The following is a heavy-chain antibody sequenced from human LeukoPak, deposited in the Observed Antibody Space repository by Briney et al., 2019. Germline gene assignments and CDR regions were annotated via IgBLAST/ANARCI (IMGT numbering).Heavy chain of an antibody. CDR1: GGSFSGYF. D-gene: IGHD6-13*01. V-gene: IGHV4-34*01. Sequence: PSETLSLTCAVYGGSFSGYFWGWIRQPPGKGLEWIGEINHSGTTSYNPSLKSRVTISVDTSKHQFSLKLSSVTAADTAVYYCAGASDSSSCFDYWGQGTLVTVSS. J-gene: IGHJ4*02. CDR3: AGASDSSSCFDY. CDR2: INHSGTT.